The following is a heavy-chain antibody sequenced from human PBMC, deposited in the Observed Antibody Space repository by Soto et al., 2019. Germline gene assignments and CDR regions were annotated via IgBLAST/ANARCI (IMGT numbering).Heavy chain of an antibody. V-gene: IGHV6-1*01. CDR2: TYYRSRWYN. CDR3: GREFPYYVSSDSYLDY. Sequence: PSQTLSLTCAISGDSVSGNSAAWNWIRQSPSRGLEWLGRTYYRSRWYNDYAVSVKSRITVTPDTSKNQFSLHLNSVTPEDTAVYYCGREFPYYVSSDSYLDYWGQGALVPVSS. CDR1: GDSVSGNSAA. D-gene: IGHD3-16*01. J-gene: IGHJ4*02.